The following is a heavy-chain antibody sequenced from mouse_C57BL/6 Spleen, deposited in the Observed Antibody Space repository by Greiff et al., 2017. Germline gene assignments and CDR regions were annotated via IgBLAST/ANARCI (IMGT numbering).Heavy chain of an antibody. J-gene: IGHJ4*01. CDR1: GYTFTSYW. V-gene: IGHV1-50*01. CDR3: ARRNDYYAMDY. Sequence: QVQLQQPGAELVKPGASVKLSCKASGYTFTSYWMQWVKQRPGQGLEWIGEIDPSDSYTNYNQKFKGKATLTVDTSSSKAYMQLSSLTSEDSAVYYCARRNDYYAMDYWGQGTSVTVSS. CDR2: IDPSDSYT.